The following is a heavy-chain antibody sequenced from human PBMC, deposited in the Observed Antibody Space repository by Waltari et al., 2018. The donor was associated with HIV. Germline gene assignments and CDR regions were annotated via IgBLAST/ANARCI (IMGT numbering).Heavy chain of an antibody. CDR1: GFTFSSYW. CDR2: INSEGSST. D-gene: IGHD6-19*01. V-gene: IGHV3-74*01. J-gene: IGHJ6*02. Sequence: EVQLVESGGGLVQPGGSLRLSCAASGFTFSSYWMHWVRQAPGKGLVCVSRINSEGSSTSNADSVKGRCTISRDNAKNTLYLQMNSLRAEDTAVYYCAGGSPGIAVAGLRGMDVWGQGTTVTVSS. CDR3: AGGSPGIAVAGLRGMDV.